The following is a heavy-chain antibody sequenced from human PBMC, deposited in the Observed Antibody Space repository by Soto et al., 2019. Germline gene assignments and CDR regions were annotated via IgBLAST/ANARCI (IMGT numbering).Heavy chain of an antibody. Sequence: GGSLRLSCTASGFTFSSYDMHWVRQATGKGLEWVSAIGTAGDTYYPGSVKGRFTISRENAKNSLYLQMNSLRAEDTAVYYCARGGSIGTSNLRYNWFDPWGQGTLVTVSS. CDR3: ARGGSIGTSNLRYNWFDP. V-gene: IGHV3-13*01. CDR1: GFTFSSYD. J-gene: IGHJ5*02. CDR2: IGTAGDT. D-gene: IGHD1-1*01.